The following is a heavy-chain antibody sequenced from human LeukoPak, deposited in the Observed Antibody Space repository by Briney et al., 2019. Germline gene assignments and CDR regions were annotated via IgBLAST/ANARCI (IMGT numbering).Heavy chain of an antibody. CDR1: GFTFSSYG. CDR3: AKIPSSWYYFDQ. CDR2: ISYDGSNK. J-gene: IGHJ4*02. D-gene: IGHD6-13*01. V-gene: IGHV3-33*05. Sequence: GGSLRLSCAASGFTFSSYGMHWVRQAPGKGLEWVAVISYDGSNKYYADSVKGRFTISRDNSKNTLYLQMNSLRAEDTAVYYCAKIPSSWYYFDQWGQGTLVTVSS.